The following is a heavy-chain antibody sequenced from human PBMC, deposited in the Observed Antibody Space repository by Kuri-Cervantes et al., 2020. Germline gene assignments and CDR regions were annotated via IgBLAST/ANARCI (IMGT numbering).Heavy chain of an antibody. CDR1: GFTFSNAW. D-gene: IGHD6-19*01. CDR2: ISSSSSYI. V-gene: IGHV3-21*04. J-gene: IGHJ5*02. Sequence: GESLKISCAASGFTFSNAWMNWVRQAPGKGLEWVSSISSSSSYIYYADSVKGRFTISRDNAKNSLYLQMNSLRAEDTAVYYCAKAGPVAGTSPWGQGTLVTVSS. CDR3: AKAGPVAGTSP.